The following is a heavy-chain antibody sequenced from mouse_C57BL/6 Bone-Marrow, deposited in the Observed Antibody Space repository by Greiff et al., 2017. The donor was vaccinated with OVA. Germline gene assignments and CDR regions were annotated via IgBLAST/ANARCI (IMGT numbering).Heavy chain of an antibody. V-gene: IGHV5-4*01. Sequence: EVHLVESGGGLVKPGGSLKLSCAASGFTFSSYAMSWVRQTPEKRLEWVATISDGGSYTYYPDNVKGRFTISRDNAKNNLYLQMSHLKSEDTAMYYCAAGGTGTVDYWGQGTTLTVSS. CDR1: GFTFSSYA. J-gene: IGHJ2*01. CDR3: AAGGTGTVDY. CDR2: ISDGGSYT. D-gene: IGHD4-1*01.